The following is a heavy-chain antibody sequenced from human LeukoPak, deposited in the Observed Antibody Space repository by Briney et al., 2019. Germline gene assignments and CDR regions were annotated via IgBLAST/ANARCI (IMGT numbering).Heavy chain of an antibody. CDR3: ARGAYDILTGDTLAFVCYYYGMDV. CDR1: GGTFSSYA. Sequence: SVKVSCKASGGTFSSYAISWVRRAPGQGLEWMGRIIPIRGIANYAQKFQGRVTITADKSTSTAYMELSSLRSEDTAVYYCARGAYDILTGDTLAFVCYYYGMDVWGQGTTVTVSS. CDR2: IIPIRGIA. V-gene: IGHV1-69*04. J-gene: IGHJ6*02. D-gene: IGHD3-9*01.